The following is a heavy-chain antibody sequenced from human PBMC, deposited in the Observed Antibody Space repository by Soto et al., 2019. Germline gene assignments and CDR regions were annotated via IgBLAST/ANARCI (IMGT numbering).Heavy chain of an antibody. CDR3: ARGGRDASNWFDP. CDR1: GFTFSSYW. V-gene: IGHV3-7*01. Sequence: EAQLVESGGGLVQPGGSLRVSCALSGFTFSSYWMSWVRQAPGKGLEWVAKIKQDGSEKDYVDSVKGRFTISRDNANNSLYLHMYSLRVEDTAVYYFARGGRDASNWFDPWGQGTLVTVSS. CDR2: IKQDGSEK. J-gene: IGHJ5*02. D-gene: IGHD3-16*01.